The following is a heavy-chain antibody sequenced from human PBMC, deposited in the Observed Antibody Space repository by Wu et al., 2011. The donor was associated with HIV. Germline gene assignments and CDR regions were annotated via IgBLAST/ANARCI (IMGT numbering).Heavy chain of an antibody. Sequence: QVQLVQSGAEVKKPGASVKVSCKASGYTFTGYYIHWVRQAPGQGLEWMGWINPNSGGTNYAQNFQGRVTMTRGTSISTAYMDLSSLRSDDTAVYYCARAGATVINPLDYWGQGTLVTVSS. CDR2: INPNSGGT. V-gene: IGHV1-2*02. J-gene: IGHJ4*02. D-gene: IGHD4-23*01. CDR3: ARAGATVINPLDY. CDR1: GYTFTGYY.